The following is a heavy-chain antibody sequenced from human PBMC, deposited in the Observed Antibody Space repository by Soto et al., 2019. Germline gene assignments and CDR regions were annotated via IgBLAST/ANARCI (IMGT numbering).Heavy chain of an antibody. CDR1: GDSIDGSAYY. Sequence: SETLSLTCNVSGDSIDGSAYYWSWIRLLPGKGLEWIGYIYYSGNTYYNPSLKSRVTISVDTSKNQFSLKLSSVTAADTAVYYCARLGGYCSTTGCYGYYAMDVWGQGTTVTVYS. J-gene: IGHJ6*02. D-gene: IGHD2-2*01. CDR2: IYYSGNT. V-gene: IGHV4-39*01. CDR3: ARLGGYCSTTGCYGYYAMDV.